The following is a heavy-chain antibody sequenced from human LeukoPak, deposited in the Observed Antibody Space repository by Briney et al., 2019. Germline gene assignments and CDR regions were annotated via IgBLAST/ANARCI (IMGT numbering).Heavy chain of an antibody. J-gene: IGHJ6*02. V-gene: IGHV1-69*13. CDR2: IIPIFGTA. CDR1: GGTFSSYA. D-gene: IGHD4-11*01. Sequence: SVKVSCKASGGTFSSYAISWVRQAPGQGLEWMGGIIPIFGTANYAQKFQGRVTITADESTSTAYMELSSLRSEDTAVYYCARSPTVYYYYYGMDVRGQGTTVTVSS. CDR3: ARSPTVYYYYYGMDV.